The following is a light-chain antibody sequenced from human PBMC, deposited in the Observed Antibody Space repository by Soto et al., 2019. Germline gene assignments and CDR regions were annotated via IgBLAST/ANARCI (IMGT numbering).Light chain of an antibody. Sequence: QSALTQPATVSGSPGQSITISGTGTSSYVGVYYYVSWFQQHPGKAPKLMIYDVTKRPSGVSDRFSGSMSGNTASLTISGLQAEDEAHYYCGSYTSSNTLEMLFGGGTKLTVL. CDR2: DVT. CDR1: SSYVGVYYY. J-gene: IGLJ3*02. CDR3: GSYTSSNTLEML. V-gene: IGLV2-14*03.